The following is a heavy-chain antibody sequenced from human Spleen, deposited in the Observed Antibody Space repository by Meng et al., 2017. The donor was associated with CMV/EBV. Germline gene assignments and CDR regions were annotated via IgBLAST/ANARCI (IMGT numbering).Heavy chain of an antibody. D-gene: IGHD6-19*01. CDR2: INHSGST. CDR3: ARGRWYSSGWPYYYYGMDV. V-gene: IGHV4-34*01. Sequence: SFSGYYWGWIRQPPGKGLEWIGEINHSGSTNYNPSLKSRVTISVDTSKNQFSLKLSSVTAADTAVYYCARGRWYSSGWPYYYYGMDVWGQGTMVTVSS. J-gene: IGHJ6*02. CDR1: SFSGYY.